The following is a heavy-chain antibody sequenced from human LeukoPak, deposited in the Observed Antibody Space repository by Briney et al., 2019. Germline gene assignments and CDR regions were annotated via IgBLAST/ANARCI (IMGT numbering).Heavy chain of an antibody. Sequence: GGSLRLSCSASGFTFSTYAMHWVRQAPGKGLEYVSAISSNGVSIYYADSVKGRFTISRDNSKNTLYLQMSSLRAEDSAVYRCARDVRGPHDFWGQGTLVIVSS. V-gene: IGHV3-64D*09. D-gene: IGHD3-10*01. CDR3: ARDVRGPHDF. CDR2: ISSNGVSI. J-gene: IGHJ4*02. CDR1: GFTFSTYA.